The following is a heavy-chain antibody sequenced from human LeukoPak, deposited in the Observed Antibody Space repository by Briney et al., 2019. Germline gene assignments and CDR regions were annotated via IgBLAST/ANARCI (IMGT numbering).Heavy chain of an antibody. CDR3: ARDQLGVAATQYFQH. CDR2: ISSSTYI. Sequence: PGGSLRLSCAASGFTFSRYSMNWVRQAPGKGLEWVSSISSSTYIYYADSVKGRFTISRDNAKNSLYLQMNSLRAEDTAVYYCARDQLGVAATQYFQHWGQGTLVTVSS. V-gene: IGHV3-21*01. D-gene: IGHD1-26*01. J-gene: IGHJ1*01. CDR1: GFTFSRYS.